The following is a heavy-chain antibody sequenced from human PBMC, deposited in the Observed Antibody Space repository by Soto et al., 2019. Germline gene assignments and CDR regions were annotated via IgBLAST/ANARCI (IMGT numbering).Heavy chain of an antibody. J-gene: IGHJ6*02. CDR2: SYHSGSS. V-gene: IGHV4-61*08. CDR3: ARDSGYSGYENYYYYGMDV. CDR1: GGSINSAGHS. D-gene: IGHD5-12*01. Sequence: PSETLSLTCTVSGGSINSAGHSWGWVRQSPGKGLEWVGYSYHSGSSYYNPSLKSRVTISVDTSKTQFSLTLSSVTAADTAVYYCARDSGYSGYENYYYYGMDVWGQGTTVTVSS.